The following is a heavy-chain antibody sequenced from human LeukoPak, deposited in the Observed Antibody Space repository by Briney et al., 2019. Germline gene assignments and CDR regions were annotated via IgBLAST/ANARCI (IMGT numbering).Heavy chain of an antibody. CDR2: ISTWSAAI. CDR1: GFTFSIYA. J-gene: IGHJ4*02. Sequence: PGGSLRLSCAASGFTFSIYAMACVRQAPGKGMECVAYISTWSAAIDCSDSVRGRFTISRDNARNSMYLQMNSLRDEDTAVYYCTRGVGDTSTFDFWGQGSLVTVSS. V-gene: IGHV3-48*02. CDR3: TRGVGDTSTFDF. D-gene: IGHD1-26*01.